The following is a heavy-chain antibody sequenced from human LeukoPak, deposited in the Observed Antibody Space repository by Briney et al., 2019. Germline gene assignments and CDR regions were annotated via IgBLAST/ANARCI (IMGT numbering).Heavy chain of an antibody. CDR1: GFTFSSYS. CDR2: ISSSSSYI. V-gene: IGHV3-21*01. J-gene: IGHJ4*02. D-gene: IGHD5-18*01. CDR3: ARDQQLWLPTFDY. Sequence: PGGSLRLSCAASGFTFSSYSMNWVRQAPGKGLEWVSSISSSSSYIYYADSVKGRLTISRDNAKNSLYLQMNSLRAEDTAVYYCARDQQLWLPTFDYWGQGTLVTVSS.